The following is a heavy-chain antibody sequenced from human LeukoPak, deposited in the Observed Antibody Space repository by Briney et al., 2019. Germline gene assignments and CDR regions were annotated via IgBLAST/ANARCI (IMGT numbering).Heavy chain of an antibody. V-gene: IGHV3-21*01. D-gene: IGHD1-26*01. CDR3: ARGYGSHSAGYYFDY. CDR2: ITSGTTYT. Sequence: GGSLRLSCAASGFIFSSYGMNWVRQAPGKRLEWVSSITSGTTYTYYADSLKSRFTLSRDNANTSLYLQMNSLRAEDTAIYYCARGYGSHSAGYYFDYWGQGTLVTVSS. J-gene: IGHJ4*02. CDR1: GFIFSSYG.